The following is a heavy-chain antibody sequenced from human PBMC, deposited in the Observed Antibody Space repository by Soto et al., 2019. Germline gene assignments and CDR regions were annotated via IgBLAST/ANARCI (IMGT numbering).Heavy chain of an antibody. Sequence: QVQLVESGGGVVQPGRSLGLSCAASGFTFSSYAMHWVRQAPGKGLEWVAIVSYDGSNKYYADSVKGRFTISRDNSKNTLYLQMNRLRVEDAAVDCARVPWELLPPDPYYFDYWGQGTLVAVSS. CDR2: VSYDGSNK. J-gene: IGHJ4*02. CDR3: ARVPWELLPPDPYYFDY. V-gene: IGHV3-30-3*01. CDR1: GFTFSSYA. D-gene: IGHD1-26*01.